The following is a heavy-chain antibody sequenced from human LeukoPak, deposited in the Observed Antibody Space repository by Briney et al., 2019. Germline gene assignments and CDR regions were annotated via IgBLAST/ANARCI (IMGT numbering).Heavy chain of an antibody. D-gene: IGHD3-10*01. Sequence: SETLSLTCTVSGGSISGYYWSWIRQPPGQGLECIGYIHYSGSTNYNPSLKSRVTISVDTSKNQFSLKVSSVTAADTAVYYCGRHSYGIGMDVWGQGTTVTVSS. CDR3: GRHSYGIGMDV. J-gene: IGHJ6*02. V-gene: IGHV4-59*08. CDR2: IHYSGST. CDR1: GGSISGYY.